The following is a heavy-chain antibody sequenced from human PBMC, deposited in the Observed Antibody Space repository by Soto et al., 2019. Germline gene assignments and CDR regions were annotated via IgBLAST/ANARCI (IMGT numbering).Heavy chain of an antibody. J-gene: IGHJ4*02. D-gene: IGHD3-3*01. CDR1: GFTFSSYG. V-gene: IGHV3-30*18. CDR2: ISYDGSNK. CDR3: AKALRFLEWTTYYYFDY. Sequence: GGSLRLSCAASGFTFSSYGMHWVRQAPGKGLEWVAVISYDGSNKYYADSVKGRFTISRDNSKNTLYLQMNSLRAEDTAVYYCAKALRFLEWTTYYYFDYWGRGTLVTVSS.